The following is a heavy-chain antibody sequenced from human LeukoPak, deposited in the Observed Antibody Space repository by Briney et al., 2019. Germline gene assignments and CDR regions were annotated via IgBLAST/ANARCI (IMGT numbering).Heavy chain of an antibody. D-gene: IGHD3-16*01. V-gene: IGHV3-23*01. J-gene: IGHJ4*02. CDR3: AMGRVWHFDY. Sequence: PGGSLRLSCAASGFTFSSYAMSWVRQAPGKGLEWVSAISGSGGSTYYADSVKGRFTISRDNSKNTLCLQMNSLRAEGTAVYYCAMGRVWHFDYWGQGTLVTVSS. CDR2: ISGSGGST. CDR1: GFTFSSYA.